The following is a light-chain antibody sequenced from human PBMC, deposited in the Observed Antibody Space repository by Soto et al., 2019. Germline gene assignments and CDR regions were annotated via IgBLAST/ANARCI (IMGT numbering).Light chain of an antibody. Sequence: DMQVTQSPSTLSASVGDTVTITCRASQSISSWLAWYQQKSGKAPKLLIHDGSTLQSGVPSRFSGSGSGTDFTLTISGLQPDYFATYYCQHYSSYSPTFGPGTTVAIK. V-gene: IGKV1-5*01. CDR3: QHYSSYSPT. CDR1: QSISSW. CDR2: DGS. J-gene: IGKJ3*01.